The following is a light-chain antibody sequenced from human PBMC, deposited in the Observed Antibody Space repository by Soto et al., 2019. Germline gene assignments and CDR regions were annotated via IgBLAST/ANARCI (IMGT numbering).Light chain of an antibody. CDR3: NSYTTTNFYV. J-gene: IGLJ1*01. CDR1: SSDVGGYNY. V-gene: IGLV2-14*03. Sequence: QSALTQPASVSGSPGQSITISCTGTSSDVGGYNYVSWYQQHPGKAPKLMIYEVSNRPSGVSYRFSGSKSGNAASLTISGLQAEDEADYYCNSYTTTNFYVFGTGTKLTVL. CDR2: EVS.